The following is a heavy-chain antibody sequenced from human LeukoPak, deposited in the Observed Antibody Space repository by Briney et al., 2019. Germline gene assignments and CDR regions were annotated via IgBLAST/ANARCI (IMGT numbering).Heavy chain of an antibody. V-gene: IGHV1-2*02. CDR1: GYTFTGYY. Sequence: ASVKVSCKASGYTFTGYYMHWVRQAPGQGLEWMGWINPNSGGTNYAQKFQGRVTMTRDTSISTAYMELSRLRSDDTAVYYCARDPEGENWFDPRGQGTLVTVSS. CDR3: ARDPEGENWFDP. CDR2: INPNSGGT. J-gene: IGHJ5*02.